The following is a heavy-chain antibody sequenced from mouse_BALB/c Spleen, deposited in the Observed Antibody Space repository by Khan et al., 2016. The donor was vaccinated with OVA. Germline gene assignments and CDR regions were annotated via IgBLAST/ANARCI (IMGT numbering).Heavy chain of an antibody. Sequence: QLEESGPGLVKPSQSLSLTCTVTGYSITSGYGWNWIRQFPGNKLEWMGYISYSVSTNYNPSLKSRISITRDTSKNQFFLQLNSVTTEDTATYYCARTARIKYWGQGTTLTVS. J-gene: IGHJ2*01. CDR1: GYSITSGYG. V-gene: IGHV3-2*02. D-gene: IGHD1-2*01. CDR2: ISYSVST. CDR3: ARTARIKY.